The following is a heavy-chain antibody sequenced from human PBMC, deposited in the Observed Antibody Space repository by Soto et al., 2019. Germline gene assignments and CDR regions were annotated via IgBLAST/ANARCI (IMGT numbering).Heavy chain of an antibody. V-gene: IGHV1-3*01. J-gene: IGHJ6*02. CDR3: ARGKGMEENYYYHGMDV. CDR1: GYSFSTYS. D-gene: IGHD1-1*01. Sequence: QVQVVQSRAEVKKPGASVKVSCKASGYSFSTYSMHWVRQAPGQGLEWMGWINGANGNTRYSQKFKDRVSISRDTPASTGYMELSSLRSEDTAVYYCARGKGMEENYYYHGMDVWGPGTTVIVSS. CDR2: INGANGNT.